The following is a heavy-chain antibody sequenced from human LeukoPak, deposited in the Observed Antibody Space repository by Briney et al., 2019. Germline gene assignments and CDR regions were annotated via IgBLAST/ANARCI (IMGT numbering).Heavy chain of an antibody. CDR3: ARDTIPFWSGYPGGFDP. V-gene: IGHV3-30-3*01. J-gene: IGHJ5*02. D-gene: IGHD3-3*01. CDR2: ISYDGSNK. Sequence: GGSLRLSCAASGFTFSSYAMHWVRQAPGKGLEWVAGISYDGSNKYYADSVKGRFTISRDNSKNTLYLQMNSLRAEDTAVYYCARDTIPFWSGYPGGFDPWGQGTLVTVSS. CDR1: GFTFSSYA.